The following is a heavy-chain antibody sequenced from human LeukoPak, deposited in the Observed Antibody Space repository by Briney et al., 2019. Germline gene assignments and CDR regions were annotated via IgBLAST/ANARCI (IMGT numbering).Heavy chain of an antibody. J-gene: IGHJ4*02. CDR2: IKQDGSEK. V-gene: IGHV3-7*03. Sequence: GGSLRLSWEASGFSFSTYRMSWVRHAPGKGLEWVANIKQDGSEKYYADSVKGRFTISRDNAKNSLYLQMNSLRAEDTAVYYCASLYYGDYVDYWGQGTLVTVSS. CDR1: GFSFSTYR. D-gene: IGHD4-17*01. CDR3: ASLYYGDYVDY.